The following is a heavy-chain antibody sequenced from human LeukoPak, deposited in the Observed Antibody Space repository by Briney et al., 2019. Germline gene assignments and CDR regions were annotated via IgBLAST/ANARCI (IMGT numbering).Heavy chain of an antibody. V-gene: IGHV6-1*01. CDR1: GDIVSSNSAA. CDR2: TYYRSKWYN. J-gene: IGHJ5*02. D-gene: IGHD5-18*01. CDR3: AGYSYGVRPS. Sequence: SQTLSLTCVISGDIVSSNSAAWNWIRQSPSRGLEWLGRTYYRSKWYNDCAVSVKSRITINPDTSKNQFSLHLNSVTPEDTAVYYCAGYSYGVRPSWGQGTLVTVSS.